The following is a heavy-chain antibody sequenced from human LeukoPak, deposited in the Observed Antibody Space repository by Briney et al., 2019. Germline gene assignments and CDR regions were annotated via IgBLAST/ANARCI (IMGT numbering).Heavy chain of an antibody. V-gene: IGHV4-39*07. J-gene: IGHJ4*02. CDR3: ARGAYDILTGSPHGFDY. Sequence: SETLSLTCTVSGGSISSSSYYWGWIRQPPGKGLEWIGSIYYSGSTYYNPSLKSRVTISVDTSKNQFSLKLSSVTAADTAVYYCARGAYDILTGSPHGFDYWGQGTLVTVSS. CDR1: GGSISSSSYY. D-gene: IGHD3-9*01. CDR2: IYYSGST.